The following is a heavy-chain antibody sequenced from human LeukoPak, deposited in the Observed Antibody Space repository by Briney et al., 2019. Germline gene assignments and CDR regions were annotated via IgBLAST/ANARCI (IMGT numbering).Heavy chain of an antibody. V-gene: IGHV1-69*05. CDR3: ARAGSGYYCSSTSCSYQYYFDY. D-gene: IGHD2-2*01. J-gene: IGHJ4*02. CDR2: IIPIFGTA. Sequence: SVKVSCKASGGTFSSYAISWVRQAPGQGLEWMGGIIPIFGTANYAQKFQGRVTITTDESTSTAYMELSSLRSEDTAVYYCARAGSGYYCSSTSCSYQYYFDYWGQGTLVTVSS. CDR1: GGTFSSYA.